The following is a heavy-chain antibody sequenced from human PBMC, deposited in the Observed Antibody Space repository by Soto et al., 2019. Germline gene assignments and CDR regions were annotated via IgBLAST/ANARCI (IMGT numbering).Heavy chain of an antibody. V-gene: IGHV3-48*04. D-gene: IGHD6-19*01. CDR1: GFTFSSYA. CDR3: ARQKYSSDPY. Sequence: EVQLLESGGGLVQPGGSLRLSCAASGFTFSSYAMSWVRQAPGKGLEWVSYISSSGSTIYYADSVKGRFTISRDNAKNSLYLQMNSLRAEDTAVYYCARQKYSSDPYWGQGTLVTVSS. CDR2: ISSSGSTI. J-gene: IGHJ4*02.